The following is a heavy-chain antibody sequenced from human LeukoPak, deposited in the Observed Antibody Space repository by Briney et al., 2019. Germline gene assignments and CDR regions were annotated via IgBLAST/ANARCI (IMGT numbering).Heavy chain of an antibody. CDR2: IYSGGST. Sequence: PGGSLRLSCAASGFTVSSNYMSWVRQAPGKGLEWVSVIYSGGSTYYADSVKGRFTISRDNSKNTLYLQMNSLRAEDTAVYYCARDYYDSSGYWFDYWGQGTLVTVSS. J-gene: IGHJ4*02. V-gene: IGHV3-53*01. CDR3: ARDYYDSSGYWFDY. CDR1: GFTVSSNY. D-gene: IGHD3-22*01.